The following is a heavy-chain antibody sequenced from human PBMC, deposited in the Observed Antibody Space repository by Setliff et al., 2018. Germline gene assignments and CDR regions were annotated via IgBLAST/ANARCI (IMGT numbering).Heavy chain of an antibody. V-gene: IGHV3-48*01. Sequence: GGSLRLSCAASGFTFSSFDLSWVRQTPGKGLEWISTIRSNSPTLYYADSVKGRFTISRDNSKNTLFLQMNSLRAEDTAVYYCVRGMHYLPVGDSWGQGTLVTVSS. CDR1: GFTFSSFD. D-gene: IGHD1-26*01. J-gene: IGHJ4*02. CDR3: VRGMHYLPVGDS. CDR2: IRSNSPTL.